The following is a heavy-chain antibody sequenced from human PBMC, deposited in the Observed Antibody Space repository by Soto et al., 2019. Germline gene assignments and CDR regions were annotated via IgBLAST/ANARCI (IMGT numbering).Heavy chain of an antibody. D-gene: IGHD6-19*01. J-gene: IGHJ6*03. V-gene: IGHV1-18*01. Sequence: ASVKVSCKASGYTVTSYGISWVRQAPGQGLEWMGWISAYNGNTNYAQKLQGRVTMTRNTSISTAYMELSSLRSEDTAVYYCARGFEEVAGPGVYYYYYKDVWGKGTTVTVSS. CDR1: GYTVTSYG. CDR3: ARGFEEVAGPGVYYYYYKDV. CDR2: ISAYNGNT.